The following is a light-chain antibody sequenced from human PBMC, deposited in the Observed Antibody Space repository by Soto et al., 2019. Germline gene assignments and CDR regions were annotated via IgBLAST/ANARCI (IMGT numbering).Light chain of an antibody. V-gene: IGKV1-33*01. J-gene: IGKJ2*02. CDR1: QDITNY. CDR3: QQFDSVPCT. CDR2: DAS. Sequence: IQMTQSPSSLSASVGDRVTITCQASQDITNYLIWYQQKPGKAPKLLIYDASSLGTGVSSRFSGSGSWTHFTPNISSLQPEDIATYYCQQFDSVPCTFGQGTKLEIK.